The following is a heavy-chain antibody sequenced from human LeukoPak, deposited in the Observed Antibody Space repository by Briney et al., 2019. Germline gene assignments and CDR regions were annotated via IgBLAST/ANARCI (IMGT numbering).Heavy chain of an antibody. Sequence: ASVKVSCKASVYTFTGYYMHWVRQAPGQGLEWMGWINPNSGGTNYAQKFQGRVAMTRDTSISTAYMELSRLRSDDTAVYYCATAGDYYDSSGYYHFDYWGQGTLVTVSS. CDR1: VYTFTGYY. D-gene: IGHD3-22*01. V-gene: IGHV1-2*02. CDR2: INPNSGGT. CDR3: ATAGDYYDSSGYYHFDY. J-gene: IGHJ4*02.